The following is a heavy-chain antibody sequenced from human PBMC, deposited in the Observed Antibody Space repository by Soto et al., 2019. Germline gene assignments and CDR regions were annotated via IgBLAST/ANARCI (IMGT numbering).Heavy chain of an antibody. V-gene: IGHV3-15*01. CDR3: TTKIIVVVPAAMGEFDY. CDR2: IKSKTDGGTT. J-gene: IGHJ4*02. Sequence: GGSLRLSCAASGFTFSNAWMSWVRQAPGKGLEWVGRIKSKTDGGTTDYAAPVKGRFTISRDDSKNTLYLQMNSLKTEDTAVYYCTTKIIVVVPAAMGEFDYWGQGTLVTVSS. D-gene: IGHD2-2*01. CDR1: GFTFSNAW.